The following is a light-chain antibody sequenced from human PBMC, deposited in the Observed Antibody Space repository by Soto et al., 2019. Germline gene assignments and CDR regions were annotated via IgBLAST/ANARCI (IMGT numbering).Light chain of an antibody. V-gene: IGLV2-8*01. J-gene: IGLJ1*01. CDR3: SSYAGSNNLV. CDR2: EVS. CDR1: SSDVGGYNY. Sequence: QSALTQPPSASGSPGQSVTISCPGTSSDVGGYNYVSWYQQHPGKAPKFMIYEVSKRPSGVPDRFSGSKSGNTASLTVSGLQAEDEADYYCSSYAGSNNLVFGTGTKVTVL.